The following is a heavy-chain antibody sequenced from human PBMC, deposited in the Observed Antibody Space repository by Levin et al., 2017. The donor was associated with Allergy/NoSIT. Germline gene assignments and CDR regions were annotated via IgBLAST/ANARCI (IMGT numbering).Heavy chain of an antibody. CDR1: GFTFSSYA. D-gene: IGHD3-10*01. J-gene: IGHJ5*02. CDR3: AKEENPDLWFGDRGWFDP. V-gene: IGHV3-23*01. Sequence: PGGSLRLSCAASGFTFSSYAMSWVRQAPGKGLEWVSAISGSGGSTYYADSVKGRFTISRDNSKNTLYLQMNSLRAEDTAVYYCAKEENPDLWFGDRGWFDPWGQGTLVTVSS. CDR2: ISGSGGST.